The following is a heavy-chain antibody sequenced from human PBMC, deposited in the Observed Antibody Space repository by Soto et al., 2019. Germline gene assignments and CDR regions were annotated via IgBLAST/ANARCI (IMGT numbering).Heavy chain of an antibody. J-gene: IGHJ4*02. D-gene: IGHD3-16*01. CDR2: MNPNSGNT. V-gene: IGHV1-8*01. CDR1: GYTFTSYD. Sequence: ASVKVSCKASGYTFTSYDINWVRQATGQGLEWMGWMNPNSGNTGYAQKFQGRDTMTRNTSISTAYMELSSLRSDDTAVYYCARSQHTFPDGYWGQGTLVTVSS. CDR3: ARSQHTFPDGY.